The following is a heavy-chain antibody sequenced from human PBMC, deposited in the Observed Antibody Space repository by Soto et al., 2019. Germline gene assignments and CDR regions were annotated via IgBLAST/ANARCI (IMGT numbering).Heavy chain of an antibody. Sequence: GGSLRLSCAASGFTFSTYAMNWVRQAPGKGLEWVSGISGSGDSTYYADSVKGRFTVSRDNSKNTLYLQMNSLRAEDTAVFYCAKQRSSGWSFDYWGQGTLVTVSS. V-gene: IGHV3-23*01. CDR2: ISGSGDST. CDR1: GFTFSTYA. J-gene: IGHJ4*02. D-gene: IGHD6-19*01. CDR3: AKQRSSGWSFDY.